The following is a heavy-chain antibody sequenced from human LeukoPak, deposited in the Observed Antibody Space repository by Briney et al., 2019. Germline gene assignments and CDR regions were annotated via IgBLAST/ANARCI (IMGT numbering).Heavy chain of an antibody. J-gene: IGHJ4*02. CDR1: GYSFTSYW. Sequence: GESLKISCKGSGYSFTSYWIGWVRQMPGKGLEWMGIIYPGDSDTRYSPSFQGQVTISADKSISTAYRQWRSLKASDTAMYYCARRVSLRFGELLSHYIDDWGQGTLVTVSS. D-gene: IGHD3-10*01. CDR2: IYPGDSDT. CDR3: ARRVSLRFGELLSHYIDD. V-gene: IGHV5-51*01.